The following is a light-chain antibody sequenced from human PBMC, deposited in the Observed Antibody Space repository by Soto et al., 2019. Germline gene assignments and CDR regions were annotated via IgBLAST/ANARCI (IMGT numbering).Light chain of an antibody. J-gene: IGLJ1*01. Sequence: QSVLTQPPSVSGAPGQRVTISCTGSSSNIGAGYDVHWYQQLPGTAPKLLIYGNSNRPSGVPDRFSGSKSGTSASLAITGLQAEDEADYHRQSFYSSLSGYVF. CDR2: GNS. CDR1: SSNIGAGYD. CDR3: QSFYSSLSGYV. V-gene: IGLV1-40*01.